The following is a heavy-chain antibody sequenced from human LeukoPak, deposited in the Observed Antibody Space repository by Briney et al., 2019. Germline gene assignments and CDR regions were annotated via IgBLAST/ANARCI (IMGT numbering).Heavy chain of an antibody. Sequence: PSEALSLTCTVSGGSISSYYWSWIRQPPGKGLEWIGYIHYSGSTNYNPSLKSRVTISLDTSKNQFSLKLSSVTAADTAVYYCARDRYASGSYYNKYYFDYWGQGTLVTVSS. CDR1: GGSISSYY. J-gene: IGHJ4*02. CDR2: IHYSGST. CDR3: ARDRYASGSYYNKYYFDY. D-gene: IGHD3-10*01. V-gene: IGHV4-59*01.